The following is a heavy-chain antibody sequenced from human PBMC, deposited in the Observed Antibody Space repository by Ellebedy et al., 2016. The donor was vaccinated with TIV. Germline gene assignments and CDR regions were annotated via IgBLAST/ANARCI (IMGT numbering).Heavy chain of an antibody. J-gene: IGHJ5*02. D-gene: IGHD3-10*01. Sequence: SETLSLXXAVYGGSFSGYYWSWIRQPPGKGLEWIGEINHSGSTNYNPSLKSRVTISVDTSKSQFSLKLSSVTAADTAVYYCARGRITMVRGAGAWFNPWGQGTLVTVSS. V-gene: IGHV4-34*01. CDR2: INHSGST. CDR3: ARGRITMVRGAGAWFNP. CDR1: GGSFSGYY.